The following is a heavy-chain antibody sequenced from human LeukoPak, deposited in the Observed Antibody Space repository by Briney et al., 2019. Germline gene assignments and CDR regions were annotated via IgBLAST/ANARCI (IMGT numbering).Heavy chain of an antibody. CDR1: GGSVRSGNYF. Sequence: SETLSLTCTVSGGSVRSGNYFWSWIRQSPGKGLDWIGYIYFRGKTKYSPALGRRVTISEDPSKNQFSLRLTSLTAADTAVYYCARVDWWFDIMTGWPAITNNGMDVWGQGTTVIVSS. CDR2: IYFRGKT. D-gene: IGHD3-9*01. CDR3: ARVDWWFDIMTGWPAITNNGMDV. V-gene: IGHV4-61*01. J-gene: IGHJ6*02.